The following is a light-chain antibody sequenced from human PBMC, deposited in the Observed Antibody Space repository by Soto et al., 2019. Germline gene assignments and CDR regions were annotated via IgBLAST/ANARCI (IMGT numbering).Light chain of an antibody. CDR3: QQRSKFLWT. V-gene: IGKV3-11*01. CDR1: QSVSNY. Sequence: EIVLTQSPATLSLSPGERATLSCRASQSVSNYLAWYQQKPGQAPRLLMYDTSNRAPGIPARFSGSGSGTDFTLTISSLEPEDFAVYFCQQRSKFLWTFGPGTKVEI. CDR2: DTS. J-gene: IGKJ1*01.